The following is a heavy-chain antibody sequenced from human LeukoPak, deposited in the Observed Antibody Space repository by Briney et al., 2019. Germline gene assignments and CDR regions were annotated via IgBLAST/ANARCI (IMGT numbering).Heavy chain of an antibody. Sequence: ASVKVSCKASGYTFTSYGISWVRQAPGQGLEWMGWISAYNGNTNYAQKLQGRVTMTTDTSTSTAYMELRSLRSDDTAVYYCARVLLSRDRGEPIYYYYYYMDVWGKGTTVTVSS. CDR1: GYTFTSYG. CDR2: ISAYNGNT. V-gene: IGHV1-18*01. D-gene: IGHD3-10*01. J-gene: IGHJ6*03. CDR3: ARVLLSRDRGEPIYYYYYYMDV.